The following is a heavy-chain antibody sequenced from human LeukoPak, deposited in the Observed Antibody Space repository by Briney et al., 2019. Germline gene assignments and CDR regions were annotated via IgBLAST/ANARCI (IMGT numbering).Heavy chain of an antibody. V-gene: IGHV4-34*01. CDR3: AGYCGGGSCADS. CDR1: GGSFIGYY. Sequence: SETLSLTCAVYGGSFIGYYWSWIRQPPGKGLEWIGEINHSGTTHYNPSLKSRVTVSVDTSKNQFSLKLSSVTAADTAVYYCAGYCGGGSCADSWGQGTLVTVSS. CDR2: INHSGTT. D-gene: IGHD2-15*01. J-gene: IGHJ4*02.